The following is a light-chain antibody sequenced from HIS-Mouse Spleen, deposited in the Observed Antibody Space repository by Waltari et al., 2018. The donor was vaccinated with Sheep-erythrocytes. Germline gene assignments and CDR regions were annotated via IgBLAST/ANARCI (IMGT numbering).Light chain of an antibody. CDR1: SSDVGSYNL. V-gene: IGLV2-23*01. CDR2: EGS. CDR3: CSYAGSSTPWV. J-gene: IGLJ3*02. Sequence: QSALTQPASVSGSPGQSITISCTGTSSDVGSYNLVPWYQQHPGKAPKLMIYEGSKRPSGVSNRFSGLQAEDEADYYCCSYAGSSTPWVFGGGTKLTVL.